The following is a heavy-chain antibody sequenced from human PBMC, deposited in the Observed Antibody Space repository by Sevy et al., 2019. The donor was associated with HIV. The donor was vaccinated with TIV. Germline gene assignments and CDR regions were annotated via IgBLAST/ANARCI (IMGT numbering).Heavy chain of an antibody. D-gene: IGHD2-2*01. CDR1: GGTFSRYA. CDR3: ARAGTYCSSTSCYYDY. J-gene: IGHJ4*02. Sequence: ASVKVSCKASGGTFSRYAISWVRQAPGQGLEWMGGIIPIFGTANYAQKFQGRVTITADESTSTAYMELSSLRSEDTAVYYCARAGTYCSSTSCYYDYWGQGTLVTVSS. V-gene: IGHV1-69*13. CDR2: IIPIFGTA.